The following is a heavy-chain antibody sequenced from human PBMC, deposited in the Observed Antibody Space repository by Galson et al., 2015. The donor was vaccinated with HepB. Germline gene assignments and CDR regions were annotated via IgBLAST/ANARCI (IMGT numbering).Heavy chain of an antibody. J-gene: IGHJ3*02. Sequence: SLRLSCAASGFTFSDYYMSWIRQAPGKGLEWVSYISSSSSYTNYADSVKGRFTISRDNAKNSLYLQMNSLRAEDTAVYYCARGIVGANINFDIWGQGTVVTVSS. CDR2: ISSSSSYT. CDR1: GFTFSDYY. CDR3: ARGIVGANINFDI. V-gene: IGHV3-11*06. D-gene: IGHD1-26*01.